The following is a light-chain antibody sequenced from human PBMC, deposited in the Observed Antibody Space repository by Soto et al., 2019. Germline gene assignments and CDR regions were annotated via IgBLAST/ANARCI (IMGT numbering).Light chain of an antibody. CDR1: QSISGW. CDR2: KAS. Sequence: DVQMTQYPSTLSASVRDRVTITCRASQSISGWLAWYQQRPGTAPKLMIYKASTLETGVPSRFSGSGSGTEFTLNINNLQPDDFATYYCQQYAGYSRTFGQGTKVE. CDR3: QQYAGYSRT. V-gene: IGKV1-5*03. J-gene: IGKJ1*01.